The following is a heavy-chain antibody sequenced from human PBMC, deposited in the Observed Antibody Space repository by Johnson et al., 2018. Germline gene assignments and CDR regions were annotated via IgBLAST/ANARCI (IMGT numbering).Heavy chain of an antibody. J-gene: IGHJ6*02. CDR3: AKEVVSGSFPTHYGMDV. CDR1: GFTFSSYA. V-gene: IGHV3-30*18. Sequence: QVQLVQSGGGVVQPGRSLRLSCAASGFTFSSYAMHWVRQAPGKGLAWVALISYDRSTQYYADSVKGRFPNSRDTSRNRLYLQMDSLRAEDTAVYYRAKEVVSGSFPTHYGMDVWGQGTTVTVSS. CDR2: ISYDRSTQ. D-gene: IGHD1-26*01.